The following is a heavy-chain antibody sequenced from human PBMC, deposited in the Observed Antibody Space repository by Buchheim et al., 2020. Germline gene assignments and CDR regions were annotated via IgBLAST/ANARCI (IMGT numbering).Heavy chain of an antibody. V-gene: IGHV4-39*01. J-gene: IGHJ4*02. CDR1: GGSISSSSYY. CDR3: ARKLGILYFDY. Sequence: QLQLQESGPGLVKPSETLSLTCTVSGGSISSSSYYWGWIRQPPGKGLEWNGSIYYSGSTYYNPSLKSRVTISVDTSKKQFSLKLSSVTAADTAVYYCARKLGILYFDYWGQGTL. D-gene: IGHD7-27*01. CDR2: IYYSGST.